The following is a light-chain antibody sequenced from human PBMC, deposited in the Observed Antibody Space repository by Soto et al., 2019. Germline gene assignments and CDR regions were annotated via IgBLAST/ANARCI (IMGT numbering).Light chain of an antibody. Sequence: EIVLTQSPGTLSLSPGERATLSCRASQSISRDFLAWYQQKPRQAPRLLIYGASSRATGIPDRFSGSGSGTDFPLTISRLEPEDFAVYYCQQYGSSPEVTFGPGTNVDIK. CDR3: QQYGSSPEVT. V-gene: IGKV3-20*01. J-gene: IGKJ3*01. CDR2: GAS. CDR1: QSISRDF.